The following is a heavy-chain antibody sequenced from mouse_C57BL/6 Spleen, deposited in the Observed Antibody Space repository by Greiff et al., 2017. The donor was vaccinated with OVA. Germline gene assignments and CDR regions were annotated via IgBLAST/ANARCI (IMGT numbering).Heavy chain of an antibody. CDR3: ARTGY. J-gene: IGHJ2*01. Sequence: QVQLQQPGAELVKPGASVKLSCKASGYTFTSYWMQWVKQRPGQGLEWIGEIAPSDSYTNYNQKFKGKATVTVDTSSSTAYMQLSSLTSEDSAVYYCARTGYWGQGTTLTVSS. V-gene: IGHV1-50*01. CDR2: IAPSDSYT. CDR1: GYTFTSYW.